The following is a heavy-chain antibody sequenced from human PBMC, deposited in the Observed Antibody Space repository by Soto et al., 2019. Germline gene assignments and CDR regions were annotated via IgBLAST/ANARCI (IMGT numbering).Heavy chain of an antibody. CDR3: AHGDPAYYDSSAYYRGTYFQH. D-gene: IGHD3-22*01. Sequence: QITLKESGPTLVKPTQTLTLTCTFSGFSLSTSGVGVGWIRQPPGKALEWLALIYWNDDKRYSPSLKSRLTITKDTSKXXVVLXXXXXXXXXXAXYYCAHGDPAYYDSSAYYRGTYFQHWGQGTLVTVSS. J-gene: IGHJ1*01. CDR2: IYWNDDK. V-gene: IGHV2-5*01. CDR1: GFSLSTSGVG.